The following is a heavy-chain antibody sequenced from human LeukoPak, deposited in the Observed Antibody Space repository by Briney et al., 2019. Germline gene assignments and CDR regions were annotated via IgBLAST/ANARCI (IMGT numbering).Heavy chain of an antibody. J-gene: IGHJ5*02. CDR1: GYSIRNGYN. V-gene: IGHV4-38-2*02. CDR2: IYQSGNT. CDR3: ARRYRRFLMSGIAAGWFDP. Sequence: PSETLSLTCTVSGYSIRNGYNWGWIRLSPGKGLEWLGSIYQSGNTYDNPSLKSRVSLSIDTSKNQFSLKLSSVTAADTAVYYCARRYRRFLMSGIAAGWFDPWGQGTLVTVSS. D-gene: IGHD6-13*01.